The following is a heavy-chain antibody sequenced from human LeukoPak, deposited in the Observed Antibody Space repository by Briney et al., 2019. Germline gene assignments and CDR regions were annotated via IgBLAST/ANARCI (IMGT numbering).Heavy chain of an antibody. V-gene: IGHV3-23*01. J-gene: IGHJ6*02. CDR3: AKEVSHYYASMDV. Sequence: PGGSLRLSCAASEFTFSSYAMSWVRQAPGKGLEWVSAISGGGGTTYYADSVKGRFTISRDNSKNTLYLQMNSLRAEDTAVYYCAKEVSHYYASMDVWGQGTTVTVSS. D-gene: IGHD3-10*01. CDR2: ISGGGGTT. CDR1: EFTFSSYA.